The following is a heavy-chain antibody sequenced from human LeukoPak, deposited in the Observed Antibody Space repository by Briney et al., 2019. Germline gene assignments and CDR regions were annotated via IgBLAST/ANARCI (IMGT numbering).Heavy chain of an antibody. CDR3: ATLTVASTFDY. CDR1: EFAFSVYE. D-gene: IGHD6-19*01. J-gene: IGHJ4*02. Sequence: GGSLRLSCAASEFAFSVYEMYWVRQAPGKGLEWVSYISNSGDTRYYADSVKGRFTISRDNAKNSLYLQMNSLRAEDTAVYYCATLTVASTFDYWGQGALVTVSS. V-gene: IGHV3-48*03. CDR2: ISNSGDTR.